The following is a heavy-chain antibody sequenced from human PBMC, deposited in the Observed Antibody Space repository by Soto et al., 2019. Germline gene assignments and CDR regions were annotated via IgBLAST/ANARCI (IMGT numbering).Heavy chain of an antibody. Sequence: SETLSLTCNISGGSISNYYWSWIRQSTGKGLEWIWYISYIGTTNYNTSLKSRVTISVDTSKNQFSLRLTSVTAADTAVYYCVRGGGGYGNGMIDYWGQGTPVTVSS. CDR1: GGSISNYY. J-gene: IGHJ4*02. D-gene: IGHD5-18*01. V-gene: IGHV4-59*01. CDR3: VRGGGGYGNGMIDY. CDR2: ISYIGTT.